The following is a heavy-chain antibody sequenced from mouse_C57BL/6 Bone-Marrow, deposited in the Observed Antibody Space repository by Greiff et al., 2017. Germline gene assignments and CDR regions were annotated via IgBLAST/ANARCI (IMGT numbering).Heavy chain of an antibody. CDR1: GYAFTNYL. Sequence: VQLQQSGAELVRPGTSVKVSCKASGYAFTNYLIEWVKQRPGQGLEWIGVINPGSGGTNYNEKFKGKATLTADKSSSTAYMQLSSLTSEDSAVYFCARGGSPFDYWGQDTTLTVSS. V-gene: IGHV1-54*01. J-gene: IGHJ2*01. CDR3: ARGGSPFDY. CDR2: INPGSGGT. D-gene: IGHD1-1*02.